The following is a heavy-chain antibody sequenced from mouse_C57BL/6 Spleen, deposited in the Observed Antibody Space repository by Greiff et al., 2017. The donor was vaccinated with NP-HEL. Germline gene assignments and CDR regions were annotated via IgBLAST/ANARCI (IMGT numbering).Heavy chain of an antibody. CDR1: GYTFTSYW. J-gene: IGHJ4*01. CDR3: ARSRLISFYAMDY. CDR2: IDPSDSYT. V-gene: IGHV1-69*01. Sequence: QVHVKQPGAELVMPGASVKLSCKASGYTFTSYWMHWVKQRPGQGLEWIGEIDPSDSYTNYNQKFKGKSTLTVDKSSSTAYMQLSSLTSEDSAVYYCARSRLISFYAMDYWGQGTSVTVSS. D-gene: IGHD1-1*01.